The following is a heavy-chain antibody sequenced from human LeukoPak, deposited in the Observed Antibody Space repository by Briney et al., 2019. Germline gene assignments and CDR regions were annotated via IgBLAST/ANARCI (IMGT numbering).Heavy chain of an antibody. CDR1: GYSFTSYW. J-gene: IGHJ6*03. CDR2: IYPGDSDT. D-gene: IGHD2-2*01. V-gene: IGHV5-51*01. CDR3: ARLTYCSGTSCLTNYYYYYMDV. Sequence: GESLKISCKGSGYSFTSYWIGWVRQMPGKGLEWMGIIYPGDSDTRYSPSFQGQVTISADKSISTAYLQWSSLKASDTAMYYCARLTYCSGTSCLTNYYYYYMDVWGKGTTVTVSS.